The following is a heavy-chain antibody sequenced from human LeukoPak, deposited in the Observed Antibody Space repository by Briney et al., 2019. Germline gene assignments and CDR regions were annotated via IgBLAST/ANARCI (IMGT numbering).Heavy chain of an antibody. J-gene: IGHJ4*02. CDR3: AKRRDMNYADSSGYDY. D-gene: IGHD3-22*01. CDR2: ISTYNGNT. V-gene: IGHV1-18*04. Sequence: ASVKVSCKASGYTFTSYGISWVRQAPGQGLEWMGWISTYNGNTNYAQKLQGMVTITTDTSTSTAYMDLSSLRSDDTAVSYCAKRRDMNYADSSGYDYWDQGTLVTVSS. CDR1: GYTFTSYG.